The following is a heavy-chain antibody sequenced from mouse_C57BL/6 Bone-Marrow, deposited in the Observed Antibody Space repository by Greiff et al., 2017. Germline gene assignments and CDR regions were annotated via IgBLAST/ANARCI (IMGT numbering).Heavy chain of an antibody. CDR1: GYTFTSYW. CDR2: IYPGNSDT. V-gene: IGHV1-5*01. D-gene: IGHD6-1*01. J-gene: IGHJ4*01. Sequence: VQLQQSGTVLARPGASVKMSCKTSGYTFTSYWMHWVKQRPGQGLEWIGAIYPGNSDTSYNQKFKGKAKLTAVTSANTAYIELSSLTNEDAAVYYCTMPPCYAMDYWGQGTSVTVSS. CDR3: TMPPCYAMDY.